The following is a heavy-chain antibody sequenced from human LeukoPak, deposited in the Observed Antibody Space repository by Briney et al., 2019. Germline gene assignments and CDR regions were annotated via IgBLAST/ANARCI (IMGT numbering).Heavy chain of an antibody. J-gene: IGHJ5*02. CDR1: GFTFDDYA. Sequence: PGRSLRLSCAASGFTFDDYAMHWVRQAPGKGLEWVSCISFDGSDATYADSVKGRFTISRDNAKNTLHLQMDSLTVEDTAVYYCAVSNWMDPWGQGTLVTVSS. V-gene: IGHV3-9*01. CDR3: AVSNWMDP. CDR2: ISFDGSDA.